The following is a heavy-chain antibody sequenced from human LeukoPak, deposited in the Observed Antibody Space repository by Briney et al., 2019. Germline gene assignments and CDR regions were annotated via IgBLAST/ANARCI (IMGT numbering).Heavy chain of an antibody. D-gene: IGHD1-1*01. CDR2: IKTKTDGGTT. Sequence: PGGSLRLSCEASGFTFSNVWMNWVRQAPGKGLEWIGRIKTKTDGGTTEYAAPVKGRFTISRDDSKNTVYLQRNSLKTEDTALYYCVTRVKSTGDYWGQGTLVTVSS. V-gene: IGHV3-15*01. CDR1: GFTFSNVW. CDR3: VTRVKSTGDY. J-gene: IGHJ4*02.